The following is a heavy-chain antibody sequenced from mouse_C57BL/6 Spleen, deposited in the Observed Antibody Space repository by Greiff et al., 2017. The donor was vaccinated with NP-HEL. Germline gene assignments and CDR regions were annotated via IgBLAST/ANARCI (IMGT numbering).Heavy chain of an antibody. CDR3: ARSGYGSRVDY. D-gene: IGHD1-1*01. CDR1: GYTFTSYW. V-gene: IGHV1-53*01. Sequence: QVQLQQPGTELVKPGASVKLSCKASGYTFTSYWMHWVKQRPGQGLEWIGNINPSNGGTDYNEKFKSKATLTADKSSSTAYMELSSLTSEDSAVYYCARSGYGSRVDYWGQGTPLTVSS. J-gene: IGHJ2*01. CDR2: INPSNGGT.